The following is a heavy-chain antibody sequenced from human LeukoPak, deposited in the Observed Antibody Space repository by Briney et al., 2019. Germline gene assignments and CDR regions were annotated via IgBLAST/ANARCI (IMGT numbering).Heavy chain of an antibody. D-gene: IGHD2-2*01. V-gene: IGHV1-18*01. CDR1: GYAFTNYA. CDR2: ISVYNGNT. CDR3: ARGYCSSATCRHFDY. Sequence: ASVKVSCEASGYAFTNYAISWVRQAPGQGLEWMGWISVYNGNTNYAQKLQGRVTMTADTSTTTAYMELRSLRSDDTAVYYCARGYCSSATCRHFDYWGQGALVTVSS. J-gene: IGHJ4*02.